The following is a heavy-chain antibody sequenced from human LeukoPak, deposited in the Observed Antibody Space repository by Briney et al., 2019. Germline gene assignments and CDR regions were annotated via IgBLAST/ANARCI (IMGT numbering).Heavy chain of an antibody. J-gene: IGHJ1*01. CDR3: AKDDSSGYYLPAEYFQH. CDR2: ISGSGGST. V-gene: IGHV3-23*01. D-gene: IGHD3-22*01. Sequence: PGGSLRLSCAASGFTFSSYAMSWVRQAPGKGLEWVSAISGSGGSTYYADSVKGRFTISRDNSKNTLYLQMNSLRAEDTAVYYCAKDDSSGYYLPAEYFQHWGQGTLVTVSS. CDR1: GFTFSSYA.